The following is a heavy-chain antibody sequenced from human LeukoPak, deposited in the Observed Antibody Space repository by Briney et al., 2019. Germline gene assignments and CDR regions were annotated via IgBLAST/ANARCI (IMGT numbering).Heavy chain of an antibody. CDR1: GGSISSSTYY. J-gene: IGHJ4*01. Sequence: SETLALTCTVSGGSISSSTYYWAWIRQPPGQGLEYIGSIYYSGNTYYNPSLKSRVTMAVDTSKNQFSLKLSSVTAADTAVYYCATIVAAAARGFFDYWVQGTLVTVSS. D-gene: IGHD6-13*01. V-gene: IGHV4-39*01. CDR2: IYYSGNT. CDR3: ATIVAAAARGFFDY.